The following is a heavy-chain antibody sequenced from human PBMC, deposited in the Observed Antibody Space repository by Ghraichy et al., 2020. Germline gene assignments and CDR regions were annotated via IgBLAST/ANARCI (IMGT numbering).Heavy chain of an antibody. J-gene: IGHJ6*02. D-gene: IGHD6-19*01. V-gene: IGHV3-30*02. CDR3: AKAIAVAGSRPDYYYYGMDV. CDR2: IRYDGSNK. CDR1: GFTFSSYG. Sequence: GGSLRLSCAASGFTFSSYGMHWVRQAPGKGLEWVAFIRYDGSNKYYADSVKGRFTISRDNSKNTLYLQMNSLRAEDTAVYYCAKAIAVAGSRPDYYYYGMDVWGQGTTVTVSS.